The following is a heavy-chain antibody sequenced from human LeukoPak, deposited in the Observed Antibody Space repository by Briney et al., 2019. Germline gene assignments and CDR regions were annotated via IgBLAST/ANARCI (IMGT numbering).Heavy chain of an antibody. CDR1: GFTFSNYW. CDR2: IKQDGSMT. Sequence: GGSLCLSCAVSGFTFSNYWMSWVRQAPGRGLEWVANIKQDGSMTQYADSVRGRFTTSRDNAKSSGYLQRSSLKGEDSAIYYWARDESGGYYLYWGRGTRVSVSS. V-gene: IGHV3-7*01. D-gene: IGHD5-18*01. CDR3: ARDESGGYYLY. J-gene: IGHJ4*02.